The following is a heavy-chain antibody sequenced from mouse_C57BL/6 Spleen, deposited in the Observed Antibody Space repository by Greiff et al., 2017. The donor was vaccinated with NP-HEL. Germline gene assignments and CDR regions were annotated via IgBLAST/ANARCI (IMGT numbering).Heavy chain of an antibody. J-gene: IGHJ2*01. CDR1: GFSLSTSGMG. D-gene: IGHD1-1*01. Sequence: QVQLKESGPGILQSSQTLSLTCSFSGFSLSTSGMGVIWIRPPSGKGLEWLAHIYWDDDKRYNPSLKSRPTTSKDTSRNQVFLKITSVDTADTATYYCARSLYYGSSYSYFDYWGQGTTLTVSS. CDR2: IYWDDDK. CDR3: ARSLYYGSSYSYFDY. V-gene: IGHV8-12*01.